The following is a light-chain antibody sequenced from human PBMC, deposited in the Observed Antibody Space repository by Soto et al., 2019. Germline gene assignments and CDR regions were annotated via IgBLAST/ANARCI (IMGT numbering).Light chain of an antibody. V-gene: IGKV3-20*01. CDR1: QSISSSF. Sequence: EIVLTQSPATLSLSPGERATLSCRASQSISSSFFAWYQQRPGQAPRLLIYGASTRATGIPDRFSGSGSGTDFTLTISRLEPEDFAVYYCQQYGSSPPGTFGQGTKVDIK. CDR3: QQYGSSPPGT. J-gene: IGKJ1*01. CDR2: GAS.